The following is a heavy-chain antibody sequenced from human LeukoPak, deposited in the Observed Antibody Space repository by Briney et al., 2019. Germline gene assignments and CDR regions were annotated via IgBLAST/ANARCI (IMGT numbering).Heavy chain of an antibody. J-gene: IGHJ4*02. CDR3: AREYGGPDY. D-gene: IGHD4/OR15-4a*01. Sequence: PGGSLRLSCAASGFTFSTYWMTWVRQAPGKGLEWVANIKQDGSEMYYVDSVKGRFTISRDNAKNSVYLQMNSLRADDTAVYYCAREYGGPDYWGQGTLVTVSS. CDR1: GFTFSTYW. V-gene: IGHV3-7*01. CDR2: IKQDGSEM.